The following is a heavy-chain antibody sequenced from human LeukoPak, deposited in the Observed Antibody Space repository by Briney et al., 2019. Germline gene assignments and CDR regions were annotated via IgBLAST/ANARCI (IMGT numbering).Heavy chain of an antibody. V-gene: IGHV1-2*02. Sequence: GASVKVSCKASGYTFTGYYMHWVRQAPGQGLEWMGWINPNSGGTNYAQKFQGRVTMTRDTSISTAYMELSRLRSDDTAVYYCARPTLDCCYTGTTDYYYMGVWGKGTTVTVSS. CDR2: INPNSGGT. CDR3: ARPTLDCCYTGTTDYYYMGV. J-gene: IGHJ6*03. D-gene: IGHD2-2*02. CDR1: GYTFTGYY.